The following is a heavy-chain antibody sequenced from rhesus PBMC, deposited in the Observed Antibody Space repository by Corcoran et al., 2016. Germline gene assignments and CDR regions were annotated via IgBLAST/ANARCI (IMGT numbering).Heavy chain of an antibody. CDR2: IDPSISDT. Sequence: EVQLLQPGAEGKRHGELQKISCKTYGYSFTSYWIRWVRQMPGKGLEVRRAIDPSISDTEYRPSATGQVTISADKSNSTAYLQWSSLKASDSATYYCAKSSRLQYLDYWGQGVLVTVSS. CDR3: AKSSRLQYLDY. V-gene: IGHV5-2*01. D-gene: IGHD3-3*01. CDR1: GYSFTSYW. J-gene: IGHJ4*01.